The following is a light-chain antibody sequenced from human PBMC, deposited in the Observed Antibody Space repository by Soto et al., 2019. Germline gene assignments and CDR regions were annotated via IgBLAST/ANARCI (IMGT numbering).Light chain of an antibody. Sequence: QSALTQPASLSGSPGQLITISCTGTSSDVGGYNYVSWYQQHPGKAPKLMIYDVSNRPSGVSNRFSGSKSGNTASLTISGLQAEDEADYYCSSYRASSTTHYVFGTGTKVTVL. CDR1: SSDVGGYNY. V-gene: IGLV2-14*03. CDR3: SSYRASSTTHYV. J-gene: IGLJ1*01. CDR2: DVS.